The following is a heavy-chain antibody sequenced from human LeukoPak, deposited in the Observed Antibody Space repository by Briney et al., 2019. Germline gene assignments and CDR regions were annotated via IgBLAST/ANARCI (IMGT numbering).Heavy chain of an antibody. CDR3: ARWVIRYSYGYGFDP. Sequence: SQTLSLTCTVSGGSISSGGYYWSWIRQHPGKGLGWIGYIYYSGSTYYNPSLKSRVTISVDTSKNQFSLKLSSVTAADTAVYYCARWVIRYSYGYGFDPWDQGTLVTVSS. V-gene: IGHV4-31*03. CDR1: GGSISSGGYY. D-gene: IGHD5-18*01. J-gene: IGHJ5*02. CDR2: IYYSGST.